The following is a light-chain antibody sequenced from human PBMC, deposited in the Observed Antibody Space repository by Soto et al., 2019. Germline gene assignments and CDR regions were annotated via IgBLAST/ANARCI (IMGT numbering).Light chain of an antibody. CDR2: AAS. CDR3: QLSSTTPRT. J-gene: IGKJ1*01. CDR1: QTIISY. Sequence: DIHMTQSPSSLSASVGDRVTITCRTSQTIISYLNWYQMKPGKAPKLLIYAASNLQSGVPSRFSGSGSGTDFTLTISSLQPEDFATYYCQLSSTTPRTFGQGTRVEI. V-gene: IGKV1-39*01.